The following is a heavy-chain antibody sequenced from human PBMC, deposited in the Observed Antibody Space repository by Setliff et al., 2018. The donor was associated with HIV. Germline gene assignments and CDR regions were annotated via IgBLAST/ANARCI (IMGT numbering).Heavy chain of an antibody. CDR2: MHPGSGNT. CDR3: TRGHSAGYTYSGSYGPFVM. Sequence: GASVKVSCKASGYTFSSDEIGWVRHVTGQGFEWMGWMHPGSGNTGFAAKFQGRVTMTRDTSTQTAYMELSSLTSEDTAVYYCTRGHSAGYTYSGSYGPFVMWGQGTMGTGSS. J-gene: IGHJ3*02. V-gene: IGHV1-8*01. D-gene: IGHD1-26*01. CDR1: GYTFSSDE.